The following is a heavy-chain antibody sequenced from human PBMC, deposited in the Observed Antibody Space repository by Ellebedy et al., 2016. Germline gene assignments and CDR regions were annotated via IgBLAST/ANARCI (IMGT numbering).Heavy chain of an antibody. CDR2: ISGSGGST. D-gene: IGHD7-27*01. CDR1: GFTFSSYA. CDR3: AKDKVEIKTGAGTFDY. V-gene: IGHV3-23*01. J-gene: IGHJ4*02. Sequence: GESLKISXAASGFTFSSYAMSWVRQAPGKGLEWVSAISGSGGSTYYADSVKGRFTISRDNSKNTLYLQMNSLRAEDTAVYYCAKDKVEIKTGAGTFDYWGQGTLVTVSS.